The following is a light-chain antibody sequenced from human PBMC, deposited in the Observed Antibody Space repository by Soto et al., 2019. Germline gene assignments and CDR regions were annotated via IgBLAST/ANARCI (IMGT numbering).Light chain of an antibody. V-gene: IGKV3-15*01. CDR2: GAF. Sequence: EIVMTQSPATLSVSPGERATLSCRASQSVSSNLAWYQQKPGQAPRLLIYGAFTRATGIPARFSGSGSGTDFTLTLSSLQSEDFAVYYCQQYKNWPPLTFGGGTKVEIK. CDR1: QSVSSN. CDR3: QQYKNWPPLT. J-gene: IGKJ4*01.